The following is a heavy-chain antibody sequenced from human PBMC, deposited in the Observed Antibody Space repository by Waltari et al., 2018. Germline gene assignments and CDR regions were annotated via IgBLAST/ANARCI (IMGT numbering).Heavy chain of an antibody. CDR3: SREALVGSNTIVDY. V-gene: IGHV7-4-1*01. J-gene: IGHJ4*02. CDR2: VNTQTGKP. Sequence: QVHLEQSGSELKRPGASVRISCLTSGYSFTDYAINWVRQAPGQGLQWLGWVNTQTGKPMYAQGLSRRFVFSVDTAVATAYLQIDSLTTSDSAVYFCSREALVGSNTIVDYWGRGTLVTV. CDR1: GYSFTDYA. D-gene: IGHD1-26*01.